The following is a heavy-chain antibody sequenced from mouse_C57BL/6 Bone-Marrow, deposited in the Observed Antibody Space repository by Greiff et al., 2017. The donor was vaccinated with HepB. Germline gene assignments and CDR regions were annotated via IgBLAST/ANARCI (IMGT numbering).Heavy chain of an antibody. Sequence: QVQLQQPGAELVKPGASVKMSCKASGYTFTSYWITWVKQRPGQGLEWIGDIYPGSGSTNYNEKFKSKATLTVDTSSSTAYMQLSSLTSEDSAVYYCARRGDYYGNYGAWFAYWGQGTLVTVSA. CDR2: IYPGSGST. J-gene: IGHJ3*01. CDR3: ARRGDYYGNYGAWFAY. CDR1: GYTFTSYW. V-gene: IGHV1-55*01. D-gene: IGHD2-1*01.